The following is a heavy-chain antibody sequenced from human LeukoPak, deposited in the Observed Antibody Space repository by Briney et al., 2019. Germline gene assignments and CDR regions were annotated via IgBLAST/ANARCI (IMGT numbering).Heavy chain of an antibody. CDR3: ARVYNWNDRPDY. CDR1: GFTFSSYA. V-gene: IGHV3-23*01. CDR2: ISGSGGST. J-gene: IGHJ4*02. D-gene: IGHD1-20*01. Sequence: GGLRLSCAASGFTFSSYAMSWVRQAPGKGLEWVSAISGSGGSTYYADSVKGRFTISRDNAKNSLYLQMNSLRAEDTAVYYCARVYNWNDRPDYWGQGTLVTVSS.